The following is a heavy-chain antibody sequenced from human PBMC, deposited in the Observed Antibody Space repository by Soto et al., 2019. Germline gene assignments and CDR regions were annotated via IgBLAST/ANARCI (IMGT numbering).Heavy chain of an antibody. CDR1: GFNFNSYT. J-gene: IGHJ6*02. V-gene: IGHV3-21*01. CDR3: ARDCSGGSCYPGMDV. D-gene: IGHD2-15*01. CDR2: ISSSGYI. Sequence: EVQLLESGGGLVQRGGSLRLSCAASGFNFNSYTINWVRQAPGKRLEWLSSISSSGYIFSTDSVRGRFTISRDNAKNSVYLQINSLRAEDTAVYFCARDCSGGSCYPGMDVWGQGTTVTVSS.